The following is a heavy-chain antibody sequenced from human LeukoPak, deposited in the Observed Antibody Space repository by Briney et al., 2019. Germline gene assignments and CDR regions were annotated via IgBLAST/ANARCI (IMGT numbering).Heavy chain of an antibody. Sequence: GGSLRLSCAASGFTFDDYAMHSVRQAPGKGLEWVSLISWDGGSTYYADSVKGRFTISRDNSKNSLYLQMNSLRAEDTALYYCAKDYYYDSSGLDYWGQGTLVTVSS. CDR2: ISWDGGST. CDR3: AKDYYYDSSGLDY. J-gene: IGHJ4*02. D-gene: IGHD3-22*01. CDR1: GFTFDDYA. V-gene: IGHV3-43D*03.